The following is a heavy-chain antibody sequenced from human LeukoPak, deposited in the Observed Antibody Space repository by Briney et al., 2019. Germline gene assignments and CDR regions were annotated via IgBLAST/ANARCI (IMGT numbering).Heavy chain of an antibody. D-gene: IGHD6-19*01. J-gene: IGHJ3*02. CDR1: GFTFSSYA. CDR2: ISGSGGST. Sequence: PGGSLRLSCAASGFTFSSYAMSWVCQAPGKGLEWVSAISGSGGSTYYADSVKGRFTISRDNSKSTLYLQMNSLRAEDTAVYYCAKDWSSGWPNDAFDIWGQGTMVTVSS. CDR3: AKDWSSGWPNDAFDI. V-gene: IGHV3-23*01.